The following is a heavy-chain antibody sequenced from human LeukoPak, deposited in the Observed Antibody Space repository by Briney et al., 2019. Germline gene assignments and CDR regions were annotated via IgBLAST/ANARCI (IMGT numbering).Heavy chain of an antibody. D-gene: IGHD3-9*01. J-gene: IGHJ6*02. V-gene: IGHV3-21*01. CDR2: ISSSSSYI. CDR1: GFTFSSYS. CDR3: ARDPPDDILTTYGMDV. Sequence: GGSLRLSCAASGFTFSSYSMNWVRQAPGKGLEWVSSISSSSSYIYYADSVKGRFTISRDNAKNSLYLQMNSLRAEDTAVYYCARDPPDDILTTYGMDVWGRGTTVTVSS.